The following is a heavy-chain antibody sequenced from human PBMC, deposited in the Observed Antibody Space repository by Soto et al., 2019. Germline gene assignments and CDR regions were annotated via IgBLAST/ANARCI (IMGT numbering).Heavy chain of an antibody. CDR3: TRDGRRRYDMEV. Sequence: PVGSLRLSCASSVFTISTYHLNCVRQSPGKWLEWVSYISTDLRALYYADSVRGRFTISRDNAKNSLYLQMTSLRDEDTGVYYCTRDGRRRYDMEVWGQGTTVTVSS. D-gene: IGHD1-26*01. CDR2: ISTDLRAL. CDR1: VFTISTYH. V-gene: IGHV3-48*02. J-gene: IGHJ6*01.